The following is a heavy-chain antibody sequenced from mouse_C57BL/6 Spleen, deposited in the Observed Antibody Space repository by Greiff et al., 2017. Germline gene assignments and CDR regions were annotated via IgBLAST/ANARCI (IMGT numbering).Heavy chain of an antibody. V-gene: IGHV1-39*01. J-gene: IGHJ2*01. CDR2: INPNYGTT. CDR3: ARCYGSSYGYFDY. Sequence: VHVKQSGPELVKPGASVKISCKASGYSFTDYNMNWVKQSNGKSLEWIGVINPNYGTTSYNQKFKGKATLTVDQSSSTAYMQLNSLTSEDSAVYYCARCYGSSYGYFDYWGQGTTLTVSS. D-gene: IGHD1-1*01. CDR1: GYSFTDYN.